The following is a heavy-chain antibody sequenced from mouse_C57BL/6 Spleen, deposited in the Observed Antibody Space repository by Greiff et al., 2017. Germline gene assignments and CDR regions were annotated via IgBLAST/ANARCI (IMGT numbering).Heavy chain of an antibody. CDR2: IRSKSNNYAT. J-gene: IGHJ4*01. CDR1: GFSFNTYA. Sequence: EVQLVESGGGLVQPKGSLKLSCAASGFSFNTYAMNWVRQAPGKGLEWVARIRSKSNNYATYYADSVKDRFTISSDDSESMLYLQMNNLKTKDTAMYYCVRRAGSPMDSWGQGTSVTVSS. D-gene: IGHD1-1*01. V-gene: IGHV10-1*01. CDR3: VRRAGSPMDS.